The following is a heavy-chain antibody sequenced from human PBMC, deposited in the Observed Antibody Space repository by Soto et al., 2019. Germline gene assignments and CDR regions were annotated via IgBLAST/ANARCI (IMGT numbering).Heavy chain of an antibody. Sequence: QVQLVESGGGVVQPGTSLRLSCAASGFTFNNYGMHWVRQAPGTGLEWVAAISNDGSDKYYADSVKGRLTISRDNSKNTLYLPMDSLRAEDTAVYYCAKDQGIAASHGIDWGQGTMVTVSS. CDR3: AKDQGIAASHGID. CDR1: GFTFNNYG. J-gene: IGHJ3*01. V-gene: IGHV3-30*18. CDR2: ISNDGSDK. D-gene: IGHD6-13*01.